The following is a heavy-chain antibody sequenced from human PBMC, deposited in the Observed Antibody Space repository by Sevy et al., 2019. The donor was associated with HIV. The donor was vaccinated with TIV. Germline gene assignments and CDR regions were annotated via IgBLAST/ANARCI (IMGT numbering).Heavy chain of an antibody. Sequence: SETLSLTCTVSRGSIRHADSYWNWIRQPPGKGLEWIGYVYYSGITYYNPSLRSRFSISVDTSQNQFSLQVTSVTAADSAMYYCGRSTVWFGEVTWGQGTPVTVSS. CDR1: RGSIRHADSY. CDR3: GRSTVWFGEVT. V-gene: IGHV4-30-4*01. J-gene: IGHJ4*02. CDR2: VYYSGIT. D-gene: IGHD3-10*01.